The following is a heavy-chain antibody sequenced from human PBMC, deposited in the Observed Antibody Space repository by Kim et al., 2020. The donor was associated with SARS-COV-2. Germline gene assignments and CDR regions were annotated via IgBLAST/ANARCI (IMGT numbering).Heavy chain of an antibody. D-gene: IGHD3-16*01. CDR2: IKEDGSEK. CDR1: GFTFSNFW. CDR3: ARGRVRGTYSDY. J-gene: IGHJ4*02. V-gene: IGHV3-7*01. Sequence: GGSLRLSCAASGFTFSNFWMSWVRQAPGKGLEWMANIKEDGSEKYYVDSVKGRFTISRDNAKRSLFLQMNSLRAEDTAVYFCARGRVRGTYSDYWGQGTLVTVSS.